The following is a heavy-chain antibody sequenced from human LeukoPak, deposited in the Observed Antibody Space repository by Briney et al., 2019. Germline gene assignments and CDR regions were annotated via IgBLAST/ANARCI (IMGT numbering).Heavy chain of an antibody. CDR3: AKRGVVIRVILVGFHKEAYYFDS. V-gene: IGHV3-23*01. J-gene: IGHJ4*02. CDR1: GITLSNYG. CDR2: ISDTGGRT. D-gene: IGHD3-22*01. Sequence: GGSLRLSCAVSGITLSNYGMTWVRQAPGKGLEWVAGISDTGGRTNYADSVKGRFTISRDTPKNTLYLQVNSLRAEDTAVYFCAKRGVVIRVILVGFHKEAYYFDSWGQGALVTVSS.